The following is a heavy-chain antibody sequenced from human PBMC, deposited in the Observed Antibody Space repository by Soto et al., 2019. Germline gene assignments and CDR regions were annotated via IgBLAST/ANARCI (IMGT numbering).Heavy chain of an antibody. CDR2: IRSKANSYAT. V-gene: IGHV3-73*01. CDR1: WFTFSGSA. J-gene: IGHJ6*02. Sequence: GSLRLSCAASWFTFSGSAMQWVLHASGRGLEWVGRIRSKANSYATAYAASVKGRFTISRDDSKNTAYLQMNSLKTEDTAVYYCTSQGSWYNWNPTPPYYYYGMDVWGQGTTVTVSS. D-gene: IGHD1-20*01. CDR3: TSQGSWYNWNPTPPYYYYGMDV.